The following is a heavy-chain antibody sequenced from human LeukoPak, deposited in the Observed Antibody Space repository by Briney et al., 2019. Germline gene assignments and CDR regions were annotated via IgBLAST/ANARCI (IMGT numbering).Heavy chain of an antibody. CDR1: GFTFSSYS. J-gene: IGHJ4*02. CDR2: ISSSSSTI. D-gene: IGHD5-12*01. Sequence: PGGSLRLSCAASGFTFSSYSMNWVRQAPGKGLEWVSYISSSSSTIYYADSVKGRFTISRDNAKNSLYLQMSSLRAEDTAVYYCAKRSGGYSGYDLDYWGQGTLVTVSS. V-gene: IGHV3-48*01. CDR3: AKRSGGYSGYDLDY.